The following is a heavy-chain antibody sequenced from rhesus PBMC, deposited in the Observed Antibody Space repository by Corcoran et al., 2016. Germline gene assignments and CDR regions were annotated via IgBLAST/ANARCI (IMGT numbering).Heavy chain of an antibody. D-gene: IGHD6-25*01. J-gene: IGHJ4*01. Sequence: EVQLVETGGDLVQPGGSLKLSCVASGFTFRSYGMSWVRQAPGKGLEWVSGINSDGGSTYYADSVKGRFTISRDKSKNTLSLQMNSLRPEDTAVYYCRGGNWEVDYWGQGVLVTVSS. V-gene: IGHV3S5*01. CDR2: INSDGGST. CDR1: GFTFRSYG. CDR3: RGGNWEVDY.